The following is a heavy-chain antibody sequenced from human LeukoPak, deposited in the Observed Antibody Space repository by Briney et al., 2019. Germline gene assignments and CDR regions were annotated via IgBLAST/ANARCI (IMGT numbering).Heavy chain of an antibody. CDR2: ISWNSGRI. CDR3: VKDRVWFGELLNPLFDN. CDR1: GFTFDDYA. Sequence: GGSLRLSCAASGFTFDDYAMHWVRQAPGKGLEWVSGISWNSGRIDYADSVEGRFTISRDNAKNSLYLQMNSLRAEDTALYYCVKDRVWFGELLNPLFDNWGQGTRVTVSS. J-gene: IGHJ4*02. V-gene: IGHV3-9*01. D-gene: IGHD3-10*01.